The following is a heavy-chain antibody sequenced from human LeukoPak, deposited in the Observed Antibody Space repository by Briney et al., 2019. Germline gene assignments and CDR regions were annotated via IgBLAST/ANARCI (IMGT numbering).Heavy chain of an antibody. V-gene: IGHV1-8*03. CDR3: ARAWSYYAFDI. Sequence: GASVKVSCKVSGYTFTSYDINWVRQATGQGLEWMGWMNPNSGNTGYAQKFQGRVTITRNTSISTVYMELSSLRSEDTAVYYCARAWSYYAFDIWGQGTMVTVSS. D-gene: IGHD1-26*01. CDR2: MNPNSGNT. CDR1: GYTFTSYD. J-gene: IGHJ3*02.